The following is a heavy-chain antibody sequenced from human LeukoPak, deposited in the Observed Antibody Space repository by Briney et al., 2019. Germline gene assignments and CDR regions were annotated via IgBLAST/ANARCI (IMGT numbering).Heavy chain of an antibody. CDR2: INHSGST. J-gene: IGHJ4*02. CDR3: ASSQGAYYDILTGYWPNLDY. D-gene: IGHD3-9*01. Sequence: SETLSLTCAVYGGSFSGYYWSWIRQPPGKGLEWIGEINHSGSTNYNPSLKSRVTISVDTSKNQFSLKLSSVTAADTAVYYCASSQGAYYDILTGYWPNLDYWGQGTLVTVSS. V-gene: IGHV4-34*01. CDR1: GGSFSGYY.